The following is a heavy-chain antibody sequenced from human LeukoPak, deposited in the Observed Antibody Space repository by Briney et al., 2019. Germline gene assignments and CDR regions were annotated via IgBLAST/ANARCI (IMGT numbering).Heavy chain of an antibody. CDR3: ARAPYYDFWSGYSKYYFDY. Sequence: ASVKVSCKASGYTFTSYGISWVRQAPGQGLEWMGWISDYNGNTNYAQKLQGRVTMTTDTSTSTAYMELRSLRSDDTAVYYCARAPYYDFWSGYSKYYFDYWGQGTLVTVSS. CDR1: GYTFTSYG. CDR2: ISDYNGNT. J-gene: IGHJ4*02. D-gene: IGHD3-3*01. V-gene: IGHV1-18*01.